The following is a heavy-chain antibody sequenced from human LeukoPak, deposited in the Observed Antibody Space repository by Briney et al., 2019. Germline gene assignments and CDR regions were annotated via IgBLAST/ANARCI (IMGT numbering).Heavy chain of an antibody. Sequence: GGSLRLSCAASGFTVSSNYVSWVRQAPGKGLEWVSVIYSGGSTFYTDSVKGLFTISRGNSKNTVYLQMNSLRAEDTAVYYCASGRRDGYLDYWGQGTLVTVSS. CDR2: IYSGGST. J-gene: IGHJ4*02. CDR1: GFTVSSNY. V-gene: IGHV3-66*01. CDR3: ASGRRDGYLDY. D-gene: IGHD5-24*01.